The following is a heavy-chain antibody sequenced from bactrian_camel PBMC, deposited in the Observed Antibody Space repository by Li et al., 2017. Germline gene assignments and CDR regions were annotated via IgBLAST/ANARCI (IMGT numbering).Heavy chain of an antibody. CDR1: GFTFATSA. CDR3: GRGGDFGY. D-gene: IGHD2*01. CDR2: INRDGGP. Sequence: VQLVESGGDLVQPGGSLRLSCAASGFTFATSAMSWVRQAPGKQIEWVAAINRDGGPSYAGSVKGRFTISRDVAKNTLYLQLNNLKLEDMAMYYCGRGGDFGYWGQGTQVTVS. V-gene: IGHV3S31*01. J-gene: IGHJ6*01.